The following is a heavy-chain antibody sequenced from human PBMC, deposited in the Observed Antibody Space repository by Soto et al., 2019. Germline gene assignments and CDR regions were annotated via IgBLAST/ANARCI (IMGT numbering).Heavy chain of an antibody. V-gene: IGHV5-10-1*01. CDR1: GYSFTTDW. Sequence: GSLKISCKGSGYSFTTDWISWVRQMPGKGLEWMGRIDPSDSYTSYSPSFQGHVTISVDKSISTAYLQWSSLKASDTAMYYCARLRIAAPGNPGPWGQGTLVTVSS. D-gene: IGHD6-13*01. CDR2: IDPSDSYT. CDR3: ARLRIAAPGNPGP. J-gene: IGHJ5*02.